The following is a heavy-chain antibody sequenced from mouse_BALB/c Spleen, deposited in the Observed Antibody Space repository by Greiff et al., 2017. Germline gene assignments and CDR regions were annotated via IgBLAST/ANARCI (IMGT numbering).Heavy chain of an antibody. CDR3: ARGNNWVEFAY. V-gene: IGHV2-6-7*01. J-gene: IGHJ3*01. CDR2: IWGDGST. Sequence: QVHVKQSGPGLVAPSQSLSITCTVSGFSLTGYGVNWVRQPPGKGLEWLGMIWGDGSTDYNSALKSRLSISKDNSKSQVFLKMNSLQTDDTARYYCARGNNWVEFAYWGQGTLVTVSA. CDR1: GFSLTGYG. D-gene: IGHD4-1*01.